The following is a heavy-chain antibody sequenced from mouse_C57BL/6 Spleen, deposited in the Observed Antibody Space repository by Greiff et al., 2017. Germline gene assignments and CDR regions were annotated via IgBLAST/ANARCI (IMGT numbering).Heavy chain of an antibody. CDR1: GYTFTSYN. V-gene: IGHV1-12*01. Sequence: QVKLQQSGAELVRPGASVKMSCKASGYTFTSYNMHWVKQTPRQGLEWIGAIYPGNGDTYYNQKLKGKATMTADKSSSTAYMQLSSLTSEDSAVYFCARGACEEDMDCWGQGTSVTVSS. CDR3: ARGACEEDMDC. CDR2: IYPGNGDT. J-gene: IGHJ4*01.